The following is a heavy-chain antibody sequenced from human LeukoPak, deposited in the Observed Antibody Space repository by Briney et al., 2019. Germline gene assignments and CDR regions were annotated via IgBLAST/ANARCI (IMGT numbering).Heavy chain of an antibody. CDR1: GFSFSNYA. V-gene: IGHV3-23*01. CDR3: AKANWVSNADAVW. D-gene: IGHD1-1*01. J-gene: IGHJ4*02. Sequence: PGGSLRLSCAASGFSFSNYAMSWVRQAPARGREWVSSFRGGGETFYADSVKGRFTLSRDDSRNTVYLQLNNLRVEDTAIYYCAKANWVSNADAVWWGQGTQVTVSS. CDR2: FRGGGET.